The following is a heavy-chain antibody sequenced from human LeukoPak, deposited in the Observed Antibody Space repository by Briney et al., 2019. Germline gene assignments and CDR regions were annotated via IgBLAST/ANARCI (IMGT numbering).Heavy chain of an antibody. CDR3: AKLQVNYYDSSGYYDGYLDY. J-gene: IGHJ4*02. V-gene: IGHV3-23*01. CDR2: ISGSGGST. CDR1: GFTFSSYA. Sequence: GGSLRLSCAASGFTFSSYAMSWVRQAPGKGLEGVSAISGSGGSTYYADSVKGRFTISRDNSKNTLYLQMNSLRAEDTAVYYCAKLQVNYYDSSGYYDGYLDYWGQGTLVTVSS. D-gene: IGHD3-22*01.